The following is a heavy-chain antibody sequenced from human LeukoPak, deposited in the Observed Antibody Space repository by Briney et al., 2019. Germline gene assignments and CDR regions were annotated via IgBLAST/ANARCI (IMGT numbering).Heavy chain of an antibody. CDR3: AKGALVVVTNFDY. D-gene: IGHD3-22*01. Sequence: GGSLRLSCAASGFTFSSYWVSWVRQAPGKGLEWVSAISGSGGSTYYADSVKGRFTISRDNSKNTLYLQMNSLRAEDTAVYYCAKGALVVVTNFDYWGQGTLVTVSS. J-gene: IGHJ4*02. V-gene: IGHV3-23*01. CDR2: ISGSGGST. CDR1: GFTFSSYW.